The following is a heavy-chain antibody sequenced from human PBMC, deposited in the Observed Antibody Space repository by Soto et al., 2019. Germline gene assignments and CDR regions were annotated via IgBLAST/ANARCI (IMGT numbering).Heavy chain of an antibody. CDR3: ARGEYYYGSGSYYAGY. D-gene: IGHD3-10*01. CDR2: IWYDGSNK. Sequence: QVQLVESGGGVVQPGRSLRLSCAASGFTFSSYGMHWVRQAPGKGLEWVAVIWYDGSNKYYADSVKGRFTISRDNSKNTLYLPMISLRAEDTAVYSCARGEYYYGSGSYYAGYWGQGTLVTVSS. J-gene: IGHJ4*02. V-gene: IGHV3-33*01. CDR1: GFTFSSYG.